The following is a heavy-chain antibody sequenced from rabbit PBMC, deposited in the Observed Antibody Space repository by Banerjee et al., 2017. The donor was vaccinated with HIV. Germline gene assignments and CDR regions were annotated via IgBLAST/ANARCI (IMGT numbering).Heavy chain of an antibody. V-gene: IGHV1S28*01. J-gene: IGHJ4*01. D-gene: IGHD1-1*01. Sequence: RQAPGKGLEYIGYITYRGSAYYASWVNGRFTISRENTQNTLYLQLNSLTAADTATYFCARDASGVDYWSFSLWGPGTLVTVS. CDR2: ITYRGSA. CDR3: ARDASGVDYWSFSL.